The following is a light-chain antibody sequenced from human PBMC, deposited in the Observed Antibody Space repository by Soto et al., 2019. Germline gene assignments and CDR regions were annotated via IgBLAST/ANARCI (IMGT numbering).Light chain of an antibody. Sequence: DIPMTQSPSTLAASVGDGVTISCRASDNINTWVAWYKQKPGKAPNLLIYKASTLETGVPSRFTGSGSGTEFTLPISSLEPEDFATYYCQHYNSYSRTFGQGTKVDI. CDR1: DNINTW. V-gene: IGKV1-5*03. CDR3: QHYNSYSRT. CDR2: KAS. J-gene: IGKJ1*01.